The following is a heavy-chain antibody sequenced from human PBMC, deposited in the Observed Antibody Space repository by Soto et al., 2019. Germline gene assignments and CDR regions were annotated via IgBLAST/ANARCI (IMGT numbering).Heavy chain of an antibody. CDR2: TYYRSKWCN. D-gene: IGHD3-10*01. Sequence: PSQTLSLTCAISGDSVSSNSAAWNWIRQSPSRGLEWLGRTYYRSKWCNDYAVSVKSRITINPDTSKNQFSLQLNSVTPEDTAVYYCARAIRITMVRGATHNWFDPWGQGTLVTVSS. J-gene: IGHJ5*02. CDR1: GDSVSSNSAA. CDR3: ARAIRITMVRGATHNWFDP. V-gene: IGHV6-1*01.